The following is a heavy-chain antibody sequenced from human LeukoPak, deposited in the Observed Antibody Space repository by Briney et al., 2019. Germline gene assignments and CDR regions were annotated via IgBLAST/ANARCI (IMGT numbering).Heavy chain of an antibody. Sequence: GGSLRLSCAASGVTLSNAWMGWVRQAPGKGLEWVGRIKSKIDGGTTDYTAPVKGRFTISRDDSKNTLYLQMNSLKTEDTAVYYCTTEFGAMMVWGQGTLVTVSS. CDR1: GVTLSNAW. D-gene: IGHD2-8*01. J-gene: IGHJ4*02. V-gene: IGHV3-15*01. CDR3: TTEFGAMMV. CDR2: IKSKIDGGTT.